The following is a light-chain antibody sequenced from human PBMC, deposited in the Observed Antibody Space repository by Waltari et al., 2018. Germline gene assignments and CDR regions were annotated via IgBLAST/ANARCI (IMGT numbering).Light chain of an antibody. V-gene: IGKV1-39*01. CDR1: QRSRTD. J-gene: IGKJ4*01. Sequence: DIQMTQSPCSLSASVGDRVNITCRASQRSRTDLNWYQQKPGKSPKLPIYAASSLQSGVPSRFSGSGSGTDFTLTISSLQPDDYATFYCQQSYIIPPLTFGGGTKVDI. CDR2: AAS. CDR3: QQSYIIPPLT.